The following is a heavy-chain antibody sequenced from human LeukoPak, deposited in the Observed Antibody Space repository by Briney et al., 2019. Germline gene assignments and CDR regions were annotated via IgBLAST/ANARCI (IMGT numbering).Heavy chain of an antibody. D-gene: IGHD6-6*01. CDR2: ISAYNGNT. J-gene: IGHJ4*02. Sequence: ASVKFCCKASGYTFTSYGISWVRQATGQGLEWIGWISAYNGNTNYAKKLQGRVTMTTDTSPSTAYMELRSLRSDDTAVYYCARMGSYSSSSSAFDYWGQGTLVTVSS. CDR1: GYTFTSYG. CDR3: ARMGSYSSSSSAFDY. V-gene: IGHV1-18*01.